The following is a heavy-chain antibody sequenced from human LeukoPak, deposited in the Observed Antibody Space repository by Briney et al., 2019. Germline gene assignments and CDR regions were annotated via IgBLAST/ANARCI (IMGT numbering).Heavy chain of an antibody. CDR2: INSDGSST. D-gene: IGHD6-19*01. Sequence: GGSLRLSCAASGFTFSSYWMHWVRQAPGKGLVWVSRINSDGSSTSYADSVKGRFTISRDNAKNTLYLQMSSLRAEDTAVYYCARDPGQQWFDFFDYWGQGTLVTVST. J-gene: IGHJ4*02. CDR1: GFTFSSYW. CDR3: ARDPGQQWFDFFDY. V-gene: IGHV3-74*01.